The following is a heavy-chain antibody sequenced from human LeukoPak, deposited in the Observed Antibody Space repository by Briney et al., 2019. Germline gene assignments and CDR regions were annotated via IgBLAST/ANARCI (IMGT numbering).Heavy chain of an antibody. CDR3: ATSVFGDYSIDY. J-gene: IGHJ4*02. Sequence: GGSLRLSCAASGFTLSSYDMRWDRQAPGKGLEWVSAISGSGANTYYADSGKGRFTIYRDNSKNTLYLQMNSLRAEDTAVYYCATSVFGDYSIDYWGQGTLVTVSS. D-gene: IGHD3-16*01. CDR2: ISGSGANT. CDR1: GFTLSSYD. V-gene: IGHV3-23*01.